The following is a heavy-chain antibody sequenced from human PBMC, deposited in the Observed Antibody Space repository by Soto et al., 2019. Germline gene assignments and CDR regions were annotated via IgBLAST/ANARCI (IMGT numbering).Heavy chain of an antibody. D-gene: IGHD3-10*01. J-gene: IGHJ6*02. V-gene: IGHV3-48*03. CDR2: ISSSGSTI. CDR1: GFTFSSYE. Sequence: LRLSCAASGFTFSSYEMNWVRQAPGKGLEWVSYISSSGSTIYYADSVKGRFTISRDNAKNSLYLQMNSLRAEDTAVYYCARDRPLWFGELPPYYYYGMDVWGQGTTVTVSS. CDR3: ARDRPLWFGELPPYYYYGMDV.